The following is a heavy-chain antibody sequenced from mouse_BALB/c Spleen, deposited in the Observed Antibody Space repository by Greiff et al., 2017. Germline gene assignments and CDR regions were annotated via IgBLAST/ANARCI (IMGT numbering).Heavy chain of an antibody. Sequence: VQLQQSGPELVKPGASVKMSCKASGYTFTSYYIHWVKQRPGQGLEWIGWIYPGDGSTKYNEKFKGKTTLTADKSSSTAYMLLSSLTSEDSAIYFCARKDYDAMDYWGQGTSVTVSS. CDR3: ARKDYDAMDY. V-gene: IGHV1S56*01. CDR2: IYPGDGST. CDR1: GYTFTSYY. J-gene: IGHJ4*01.